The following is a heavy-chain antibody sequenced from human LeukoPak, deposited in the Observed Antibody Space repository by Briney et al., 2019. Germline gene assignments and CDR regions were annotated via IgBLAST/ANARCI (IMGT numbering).Heavy chain of an antibody. CDR2: IWYDGSNK. V-gene: IGHV3-33*01. CDR3: VRVTHSSYSYGYGHGDY. CDR1: GFTFSSYG. Sequence: PGRSLRLSFAASGFTFSSYGMHWVRQAPGKGLEWVAVIWYDGSNKYYADSVKGRFTISRDNSKNTLYLQMNSLRAEDTAVYYCVRVTHSSYSYGYGHGDYWGQGTLVTVSS. D-gene: IGHD5-18*01. J-gene: IGHJ4*02.